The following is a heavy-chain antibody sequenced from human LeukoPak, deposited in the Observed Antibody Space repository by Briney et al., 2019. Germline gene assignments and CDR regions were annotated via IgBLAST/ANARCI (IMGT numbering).Heavy chain of an antibody. J-gene: IGHJ4*02. CDR3: ARAPYGSGSYLFDY. CDR2: IRYDGSNK. D-gene: IGHD3-10*01. V-gene: IGHV3-30*02. Sequence: GGSLRLSCAASGFTFSSYGMHWVRQAPGKGLEWAAFIRYDGSNKYYADSVKGRFTISRDDSKNSLYLQMNSLRAEDTAVYYCARAPYGSGSYLFDYWGQGTLVTVSS. CDR1: GFTFSSYG.